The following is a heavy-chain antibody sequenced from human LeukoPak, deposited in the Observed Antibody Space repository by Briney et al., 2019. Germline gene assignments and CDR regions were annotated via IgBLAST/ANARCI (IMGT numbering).Heavy chain of an antibody. Sequence: SETLSLTCTVSGGSISSSSYYWGWIRQPPGKGLEWIGSIYYSGSTYYNPSLKSRVTISVDTSKNQFSLKLSSVTAADTAVYYCARDPFTYYYDSSGFDYWGQGTLVTVSS. CDR1: GGSISSSSYY. J-gene: IGHJ4*02. V-gene: IGHV4-39*02. D-gene: IGHD3-22*01. CDR3: ARDPFTYYYDSSGFDY. CDR2: IYYSGST.